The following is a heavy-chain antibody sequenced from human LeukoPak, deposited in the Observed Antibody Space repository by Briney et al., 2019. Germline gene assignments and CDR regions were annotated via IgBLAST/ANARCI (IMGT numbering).Heavy chain of an antibody. CDR3: ARSYDYVWGSYFGDAFDI. Sequence: GGSLRLSCAASGFTFSSYAMHWVRQAPGKGLEWVAVISYDGSNKYYADSVKGRFTISRDNSKNTLYLQMNSLRAEDTAVYYCARSYDYVWGSYFGDAFDIWGQGTMVTVSS. CDR2: ISYDGSNK. D-gene: IGHD3-16*01. J-gene: IGHJ3*02. V-gene: IGHV3-30*04. CDR1: GFTFSSYA.